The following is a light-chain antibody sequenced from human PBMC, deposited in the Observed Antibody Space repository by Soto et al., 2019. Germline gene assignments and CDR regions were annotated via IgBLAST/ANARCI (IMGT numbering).Light chain of an antibody. J-gene: IGLJ2*01. CDR1: SSDVGGYNY. V-gene: IGLV2-14*01. Sequence: QSALTQPASVSGSLGQSITISCTGTSSDVGGYNYVSWYQQHPGQAPKLLIHEVTNRPSGISDRFSGSKSANTASLTISVLQAEDEAHYYCSSYTTFRTPHVAFGGGTKLTVL. CDR3: SSYTTFRTPHVA. CDR2: EVT.